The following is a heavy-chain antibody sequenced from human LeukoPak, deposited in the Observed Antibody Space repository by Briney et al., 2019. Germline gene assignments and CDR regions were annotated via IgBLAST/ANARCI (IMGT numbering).Heavy chain of an antibody. CDR2: ISYDGSNK. CDR3: AKGRGWEASYYYYYMDV. CDR1: GFTFSSYA. J-gene: IGHJ6*03. V-gene: IGHV3-30*04. Sequence: GGSLRLSCAASGFTFSSYAMHWVRQAPGKGLEWVAVISYDGSNKYYADSVKGRFTISRDNSKNTLYLQMNSLRAEDTAVYYCAKGRGWEASYYYYYMDVWGKGTTVTISS. D-gene: IGHD1-26*01.